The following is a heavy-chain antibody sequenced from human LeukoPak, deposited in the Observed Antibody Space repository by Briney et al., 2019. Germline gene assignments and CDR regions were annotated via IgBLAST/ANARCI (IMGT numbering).Heavy chain of an antibody. D-gene: IGHD3-10*01. CDR1: GGSISSGGYS. J-gene: IGHJ4*02. V-gene: IGHV4-30-2*01. Sequence: SETLSLTCAVSGGSISSGGYSWSWIRQPPGKGLEWIGYIYHSGSTYYNPSLKSRVTISVDRSKNQFSLKLSSVTAADTAVYYCARSGGPQTVAAYFDYWGQGTLVTVSS. CDR2: IYHSGST. CDR3: ARSGGPQTVAAYFDY.